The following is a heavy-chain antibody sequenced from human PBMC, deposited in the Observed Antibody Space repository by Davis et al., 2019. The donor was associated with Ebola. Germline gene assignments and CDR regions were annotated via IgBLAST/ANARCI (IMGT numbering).Heavy chain of an antibody. CDR3: ARSRSYMDFDY. Sequence: GESLKISCAASGFTFSSYWMHWVRQAPGKGLVWVSRINSDGSSTSYADSVKGRFTISRDNAKNTLYLQMDSRRAEDTAVYYCARSRSYMDFDYWGQGTLVTVSS. CDR2: INSDGSST. D-gene: IGHD1-26*01. V-gene: IGHV3-74*01. J-gene: IGHJ4*02. CDR1: GFTFSSYW.